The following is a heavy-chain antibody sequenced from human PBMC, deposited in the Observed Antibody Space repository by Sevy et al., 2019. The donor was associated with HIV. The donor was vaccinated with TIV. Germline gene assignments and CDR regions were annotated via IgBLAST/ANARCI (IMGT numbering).Heavy chain of an antibody. J-gene: IGHJ3*02. CDR2: ISYDGGNK. D-gene: IGHD5-12*01. V-gene: IGHV3-30-3*01. CDR1: GFTFSSYA. Sequence: GGSLRLSCAVSGFTFSSYAMHWVRQAPGKGLEWVAVISYDGGNKYYADSVKGRFTISRDNSKNTLYLQMNSLRAEDTAVYYCARDRARDGYNYDAFDIWGQGTMVTVSS. CDR3: ARDRARDGYNYDAFDI.